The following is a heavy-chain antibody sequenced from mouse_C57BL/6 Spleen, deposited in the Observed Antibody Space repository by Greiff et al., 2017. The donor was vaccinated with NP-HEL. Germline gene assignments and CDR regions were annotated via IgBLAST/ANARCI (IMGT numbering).Heavy chain of an antibody. J-gene: IGHJ4*01. Sequence: DVQLQESGGGLVKPGGSLKLSCAASGFTFSDYGMHWVRQAPEKGLEWVAYISSGSSTIYYADTVKGRFTISRDNAKNTLFLQMTSLRSEDTAMYYCARLDYWGQGTSVTVSS. CDR2: ISSGSSTI. V-gene: IGHV5-17*01. CDR3: ARLDY. CDR1: GFTFSDYG.